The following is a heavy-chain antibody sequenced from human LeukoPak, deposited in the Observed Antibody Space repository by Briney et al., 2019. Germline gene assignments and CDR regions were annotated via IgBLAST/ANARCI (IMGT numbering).Heavy chain of an antibody. V-gene: IGHV3-43*02. CDR2: ISGDGGST. Sequence: GGSLRLSCAASGFTFVDYAMHWVRQAPGKGLEWVSLISGDGGSTYYADSVKGRFTISRDNSKNSLYLQMNSLRTEDTALYYCATLGYCSSTSCQRGDYWGQGTLVTVSS. J-gene: IGHJ4*02. CDR3: ATLGYCSSTSCQRGDY. CDR1: GFTFVDYA. D-gene: IGHD2-2*01.